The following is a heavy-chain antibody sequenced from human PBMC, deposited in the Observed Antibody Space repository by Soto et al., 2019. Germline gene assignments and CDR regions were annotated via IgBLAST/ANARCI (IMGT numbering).Heavy chain of an antibody. J-gene: IGHJ6*02. V-gene: IGHV4-39*01. CDR2: MLYSGLT. CDR1: GYSVSSSDYY. CDR3: APLSVSLSGPYGIHV. D-gene: IGHD2-15*01. Sequence: SETLSLTCSVSGYSVSSSDYYWAWIRQTPGKGLEWIGSMLYSGLTYYNPSLKSRVTLSVDTSKNQFSVRLNSVTASDTAVYYCAPLSVSLSGPYGIHVWGQGTTVTVSS.